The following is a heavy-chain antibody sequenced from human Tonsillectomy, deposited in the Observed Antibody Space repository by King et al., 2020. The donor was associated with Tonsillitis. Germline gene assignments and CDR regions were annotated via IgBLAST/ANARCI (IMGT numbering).Heavy chain of an antibody. D-gene: IGHD2-21*01. V-gene: IGHV4-59*01. Sequence: VQLQESGPGLVKPSETLSLTCTVSGGSISNYYWSWILQPPGKGLEWIGYIYYNGITNCNPSLTSRVTISVDTSKNQFSLKLTSVTAADTAVYYCARVKYDYYFDYWGQGTLVTVSS. J-gene: IGHJ4*02. CDR3: ARVKYDYYFDY. CDR1: GGSISNYY. CDR2: IYYNGIT.